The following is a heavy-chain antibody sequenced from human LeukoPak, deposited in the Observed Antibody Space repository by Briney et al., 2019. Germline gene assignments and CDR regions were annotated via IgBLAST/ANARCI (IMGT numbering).Heavy chain of an antibody. CDR1: GGSFSGYY. J-gene: IGHJ4*02. CDR3: ARSSRVLRYFDY. CDR2: INHSGST. V-gene: IGHV4-34*01. Sequence: PSETLSLTCAVYGGSFSGYYWSWIRQPPGKGLEWIGEINHSGSTNYNPSLKSRVTISVDTSKNQFSLKLSSVTAADTAAYYCARSSRVLRYFDYWGQGTLVTVSS. D-gene: IGHD3-9*01.